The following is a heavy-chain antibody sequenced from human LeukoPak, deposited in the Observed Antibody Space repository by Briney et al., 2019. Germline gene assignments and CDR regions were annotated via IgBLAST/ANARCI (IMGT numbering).Heavy chain of an antibody. D-gene: IGHD6-19*01. V-gene: IGHV4-4*02. CDR3: AGSTGIAVAGTNPDPHFQH. Sequence: SETLSLTCTLSRGSIMTTHWWSWVRQPPGKGLEWIGEIYHTGTTNYSPSLKSRLTISVDQSRNQFSLKLSSVTAADTAVYYCAGSTGIAVAGTNPDPHFQHWGQGTLVTVSS. CDR1: RGSIMTTHW. CDR2: IYHTGTT. J-gene: IGHJ1*01.